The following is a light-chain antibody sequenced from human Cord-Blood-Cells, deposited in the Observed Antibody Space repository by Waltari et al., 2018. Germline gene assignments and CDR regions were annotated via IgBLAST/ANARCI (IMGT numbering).Light chain of an antibody. CDR3: QQYYSTPPT. V-gene: IGKV4-1*01. CDR2: WAS. CDR1: QSVLYSSNNKNY. J-gene: IGKJ1*01. Sequence: DIVMTQPPPSLAVSLRERATINSKSSQSVLYSSNNKNYLAWSQQKPGQPPKRLIYWASSRGAGVPDRFSGSGSGTDFTLTISSLQAEDVAVYDCQQYYSTPPTFGQGTKVEIK.